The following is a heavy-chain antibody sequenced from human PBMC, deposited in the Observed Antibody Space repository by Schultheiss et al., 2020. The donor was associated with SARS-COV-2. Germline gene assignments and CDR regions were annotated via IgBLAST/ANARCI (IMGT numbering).Heavy chain of an antibody. CDR2: IYYSGST. D-gene: IGHD3-3*01. CDR1: GGSISSYY. V-gene: IGHV4-59*12. Sequence: GSLRLSCTVSGGSISSYYWSWIRQPPGKGLEWIGYIYYSGSTYYNPSLKSRVTISVDTSKNQFSLKLSSVTAADTAVYYCARAYLSITIFGVPSRWFDPWGQGTLVTVSS. CDR3: ARAYLSITIFGVPSRWFDP. J-gene: IGHJ5*02.